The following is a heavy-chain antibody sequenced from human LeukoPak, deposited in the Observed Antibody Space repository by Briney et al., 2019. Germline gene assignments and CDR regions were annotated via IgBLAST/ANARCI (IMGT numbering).Heavy chain of an antibody. CDR2: IYTSGST. CDR3: ARGKGNILTGYSPPDY. CDR1: GGSISSGSYY. J-gene: IGHJ4*02. V-gene: IGHV4-61*02. Sequence: PSQTLSLTCTVSGGSISSGSYYWSWIRQPAGKGLEWIGRIYTSGSTNYNPSLKSRVTISVDTSKNQFSLKLSSVTAADTAVYYCARGKGNILTGYSPPDYWGQGTLVTVSS. D-gene: IGHD3-9*01.